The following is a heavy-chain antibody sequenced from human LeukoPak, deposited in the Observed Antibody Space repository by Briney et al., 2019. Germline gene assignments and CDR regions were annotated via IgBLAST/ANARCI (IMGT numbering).Heavy chain of an antibody. J-gene: IGHJ4*02. D-gene: IGHD3-9*01. CDR1: GFTFSSYA. V-gene: IGHV3-64*01. CDR2: ISSNGGST. CDR3: AKDRERLRYFDWLLYY. Sequence: GGSLRLSYAGSGFTFSSYAMHWVRQAPGKGLEYVTAISSNGGSTYYANSVKGRFTISRDNSKNTLYLQMGSLRAEDTAVYYCAKDRERLRYFDWLLYYWGQGTLVTVSS.